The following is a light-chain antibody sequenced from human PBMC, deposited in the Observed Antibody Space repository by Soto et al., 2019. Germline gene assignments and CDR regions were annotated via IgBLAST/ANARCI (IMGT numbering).Light chain of an antibody. V-gene: IGKV1-5*03. CDR2: KAS. CDR3: KQYNSYSCT. Sequence: DIQMTQSPSTLSASVGDRLTITCRASQNINIWLAWYQQKPGKAPKLLIYKASSLESGVPSRFSGSGSGTEFTLTISSLQPDDFATYYCKQYNSYSCTFGQGTKLEIK. CDR1: QNINIW. J-gene: IGKJ2*02.